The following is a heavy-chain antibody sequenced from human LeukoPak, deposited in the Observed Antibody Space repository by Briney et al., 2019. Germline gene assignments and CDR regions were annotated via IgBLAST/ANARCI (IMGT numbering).Heavy chain of an antibody. Sequence: GGSLRLSCAASGFTFSNYWMSWVRQAPGKGLEWVANIKQDGSEDYYVDSVKGRFTTSRDNAKNSLYLQMNSLRAEDTAVYYCARDLFAAALGTRDWGQGTLVTVSS. V-gene: IGHV3-7*01. CDR3: ARDLFAAALGTRD. CDR1: GFTFSNYW. D-gene: IGHD6-13*01. CDR2: IKQDGSED. J-gene: IGHJ4*02.